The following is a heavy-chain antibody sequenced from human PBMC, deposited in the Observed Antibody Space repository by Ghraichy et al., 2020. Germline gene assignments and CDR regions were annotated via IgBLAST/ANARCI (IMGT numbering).Heavy chain of an antibody. CDR2: IYSGGST. CDR1: GFTVSSNY. D-gene: IGHD3-3*01. V-gene: IGHV3-53*01. Sequence: GALRLSCAASGFTVSSNYMSWVRQAPGKGLEWVSVIYSGGSTYYADSVKGRFTISRDNSKNTVYLQMNSLRAEDTAVYYCARGPFGVVIGLYGMDVWGQGTTVTVSS. J-gene: IGHJ6*02. CDR3: ARGPFGVVIGLYGMDV.